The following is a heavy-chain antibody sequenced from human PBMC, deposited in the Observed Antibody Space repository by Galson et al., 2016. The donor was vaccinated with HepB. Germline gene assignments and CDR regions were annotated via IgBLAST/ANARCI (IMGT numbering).Heavy chain of an antibody. Sequence: SLRLSCAASGFTFRTYAMSWVRQAPGKGLEWVSHISGNGRSTYYTDSMKGRFTISRDNSKNILYLQMNSRRAEDTAVYFCAKSQGWTGDFDSWGQGTLVTVSS. CDR2: ISGNGRST. D-gene: IGHD1-14*01. CDR3: AKSQGWTGDFDS. CDR1: GFTFRTYA. J-gene: IGHJ5*01. V-gene: IGHV3-23*01.